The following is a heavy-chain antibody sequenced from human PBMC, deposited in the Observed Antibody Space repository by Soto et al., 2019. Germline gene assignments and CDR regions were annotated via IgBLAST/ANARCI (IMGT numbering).Heavy chain of an antibody. CDR3: ARERGVVPAAKREERGRQRNWFDP. D-gene: IGHD2-2*01. Sequence: GGSLRLSCAASGFTFSDYYMSWIRQAPGKGLEWVSYISSSGSTIYYADSVKGRFTISRDNAKNSLYLQMNSLRAEDTAVYYCARERGVVPAAKREERGRQRNWFDPWGQGTLVTVSS. CDR1: GFTFSDYY. CDR2: ISSSGSTI. V-gene: IGHV3-11*01. J-gene: IGHJ5*02.